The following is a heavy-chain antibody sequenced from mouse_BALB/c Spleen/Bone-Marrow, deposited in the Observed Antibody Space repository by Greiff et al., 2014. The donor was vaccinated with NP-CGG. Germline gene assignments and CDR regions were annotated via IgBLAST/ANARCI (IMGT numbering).Heavy chain of an antibody. CDR3: ARYYYGSSYAMDY. D-gene: IGHD1-1*01. CDR1: GFNIKDTY. CDR2: IDPANGNT. V-gene: IGHV14-3*02. Sequence: VQLQQSGAVLVKPGASVKLSCTASGFNIKDTYMHWVKQRPEQGLEWIGRIDPANGNTKYDPKFQGKATITADTSSNTAYLQLSSLTSEYTAVYYCARYYYGSSYAMDYWGQETSVTVSS. J-gene: IGHJ4*01.